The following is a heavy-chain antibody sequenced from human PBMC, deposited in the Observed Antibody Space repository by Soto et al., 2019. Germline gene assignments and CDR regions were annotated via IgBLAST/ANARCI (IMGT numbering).Heavy chain of an antibody. V-gene: IGHV3-23*01. J-gene: IGHJ4*02. Sequence: EVQLLESGGGLVQPGGSLRLSCAASGFTFSSYAMSWVRQAPGKGLEWVSALSGSGGSTYYADSVKGRFTISRDNSKNTLYLQMNSLRAEDTAVYYCAKDQRRITLIVVDNSPFHYWGQGTLVTVSS. CDR2: LSGSGGST. D-gene: IGHD3-22*01. CDR1: GFTFSSYA. CDR3: AKDQRRITLIVVDNSPFHY.